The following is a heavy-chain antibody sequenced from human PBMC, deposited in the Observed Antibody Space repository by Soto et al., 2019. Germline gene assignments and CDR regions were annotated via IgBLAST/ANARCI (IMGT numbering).Heavy chain of an antibody. D-gene: IGHD2-21*02. J-gene: IGHJ4*02. CDR1: GGTFSSYA. CDR3: ARMGPCGGDCYSSLDY. V-gene: IGHV1-69*12. Sequence: QVQLVQSGAEVKKPGSSVKVSCKASGGTFSSYAISWVRQAPGQGLEWMGGIIPIFGTANYAQKFQGRVTITADESTSTGYMELSSLRSDDTAVYYCARMGPCGGDCYSSLDYWGQGTLVTVSS. CDR2: IIPIFGTA.